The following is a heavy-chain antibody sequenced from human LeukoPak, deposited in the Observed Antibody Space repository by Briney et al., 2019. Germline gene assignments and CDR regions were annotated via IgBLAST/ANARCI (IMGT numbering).Heavy chain of an antibody. CDR2: ISSDGSTT. D-gene: IGHD5-18*01. Sequence: GGSLRLSCAASGFPFSRDSMHWVRQSPGKGLVWLSRISSDGSTTNYADSVKGRFTISRDNAKNTLYLQMNSLRDEDTAVYYCARDGYSFGHDFDYWGQGTLVTVSS. J-gene: IGHJ4*02. V-gene: IGHV3-74*01. CDR3: ARDGYSFGHDFDY. CDR1: GFPFSRDS.